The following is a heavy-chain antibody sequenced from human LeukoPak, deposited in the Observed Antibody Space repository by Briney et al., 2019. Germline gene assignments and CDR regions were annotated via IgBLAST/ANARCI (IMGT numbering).Heavy chain of an antibody. V-gene: IGHV4-31*03. CDR1: GVSLNCGGYF. D-gene: IGHD2-2*01. CDR3: ARAGRAFSSPDLYY. CDR2: IYYSGST. J-gene: IGHJ4*02. Sequence: SQTLSLTCTVSGVSLNCGGYFWSWIRQHPGKSLEWIGYIYYSGSTYYNPSLKSRVTISVDTSKNQFSLKLSSVTAADTAVYYCARAGRAFSSPDLYYCGQGTLVTVSS.